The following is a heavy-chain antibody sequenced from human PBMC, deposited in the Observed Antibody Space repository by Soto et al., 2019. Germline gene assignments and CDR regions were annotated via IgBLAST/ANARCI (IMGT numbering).Heavy chain of an antibody. CDR1: GGSISSYY. J-gene: IGHJ6*03. Sequence: SETLSLTCTVSGGSISSYYWSWIRQPPGKGLEWIGYIYYSGSTNYNPSLKSRVTISVDTSKNQFSLKLSSVTAADTAVYYCARRLGGYYYYMDVWGKGTTVTVSS. CDR3: ARRLGGYYYYMDV. V-gene: IGHV4-59*08. CDR2: IYYSGST.